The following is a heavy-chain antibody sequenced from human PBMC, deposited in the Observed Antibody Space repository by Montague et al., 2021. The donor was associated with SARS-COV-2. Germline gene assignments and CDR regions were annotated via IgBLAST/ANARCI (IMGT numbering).Heavy chain of an antibody. V-gene: IGHV3-23*01. CDR1: GFIFTNYG. D-gene: IGHD1-14*01. Sequence: SLRLSYAASGFIFTNYGMNWVRRAPGKGLESVAGISGFGGGTYYSDSVKGRFTISRATSNSTLFLQMDGLRAEDTAIYYCAKSYSGTRNWFDIWGQGTLATVSS. CDR3: AKSYSGTRNWFDI. CDR2: ISGFGGGT. J-gene: IGHJ5*02.